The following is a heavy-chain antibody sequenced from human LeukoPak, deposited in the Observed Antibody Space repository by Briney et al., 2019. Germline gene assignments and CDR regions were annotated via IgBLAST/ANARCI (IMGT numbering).Heavy chain of an antibody. Sequence: ASVKVSCKASGYTFTGYYMHWVRQAPGQGLEWMGWINPNSGGTNYAQKFQGRVTMTRDTSISTAYMELSRLRSDDTAVYYCARVWPYYYDSSGYYGSAFDIWGQGTMVTVSS. CDR2: INPNSGGT. D-gene: IGHD3-22*01. V-gene: IGHV1-2*02. CDR3: ARVWPYYYDSSGYYGSAFDI. J-gene: IGHJ3*02. CDR1: GYTFTGYY.